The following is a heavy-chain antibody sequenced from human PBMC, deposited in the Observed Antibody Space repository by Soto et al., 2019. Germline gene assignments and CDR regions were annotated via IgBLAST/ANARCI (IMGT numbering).Heavy chain of an antibody. CDR2: ISYDGSNK. J-gene: IGHJ4*02. D-gene: IGHD6-19*01. V-gene: IGHV3-30*18. Sequence: SGGSLRLSCAASGFTFSSYGMHWVRQAPGKGLEWVAVISYDGSNKYYADSVKGRFTISRDNSKNTLYLQMNSLRAEDTAVYYCAKLLPRDSSGWDVDDVVGDFDYWGQGTLVTVSS. CDR3: AKLLPRDSSGWDVDDVVGDFDY. CDR1: GFTFSSYG.